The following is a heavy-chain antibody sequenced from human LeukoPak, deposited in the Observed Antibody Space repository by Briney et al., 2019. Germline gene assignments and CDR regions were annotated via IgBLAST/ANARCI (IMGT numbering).Heavy chain of an antibody. CDR3: ARRKAHYRPGCTFDT. CDR2: IGTTDDR. CDR1: GFTFSSYD. D-gene: IGHD2-8*01. V-gene: IGHV3-13*04. J-gene: IGHJ5*02. Sequence: GGSLRLSCEASGFTFSSYDFHWVRQAAGSSLEWVAGIGTTDDRFYACSVRGRFTISREDAWDSMYLQMNNLRPGDTPVYYCARRKAHYRPGCTFDTWGRGTQVTVSS.